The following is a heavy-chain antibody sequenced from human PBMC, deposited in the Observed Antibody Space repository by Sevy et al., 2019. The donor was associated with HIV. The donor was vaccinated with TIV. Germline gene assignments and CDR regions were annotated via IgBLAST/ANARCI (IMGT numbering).Heavy chain of an antibody. CDR2: FDPEDGET. J-gene: IGHJ4*02. V-gene: IGHV1-24*01. CDR3: ATTKDYYDSSGSPFDY. CDR1: GYTLTQLS. Sequence: ASVKVSCKVSGYTLTQLSMHWVRPAPGKGLEWMGSFDPEDGETLYAQNFQGRVTMTEDTSTDTAYMALSSLRSEDTAIYYCATTKDYYDSSGSPFDYWGQGTLVTVSS. D-gene: IGHD3-22*01.